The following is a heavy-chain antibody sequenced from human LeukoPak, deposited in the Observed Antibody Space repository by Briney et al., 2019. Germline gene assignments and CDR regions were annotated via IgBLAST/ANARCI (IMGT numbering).Heavy chain of an antibody. CDR1: GFTFSSFG. V-gene: IGHV3-30*18. CDR3: AKAGYGGSSTTTYGDA. CDR2: ISHDGRSK. D-gene: IGHD4-17*01. Sequence: GGSLRLSCAASGFTFSSFGMHWVRQAPGKGLEWVAIISHDGRSKYYADSVKGRFTISRDNSRYTLYLQMNSLRVEDTAVYYCAKAGYGGSSTTTYGDAWGRGTLVTVST. J-gene: IGHJ5*02.